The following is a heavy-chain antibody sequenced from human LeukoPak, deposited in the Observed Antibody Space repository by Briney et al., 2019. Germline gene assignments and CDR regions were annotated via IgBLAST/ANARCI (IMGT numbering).Heavy chain of an antibody. J-gene: IGHJ6*03. CDR2: IYYSGST. Sequence: TSETLSLTCTVSGGSISSYYWSWIRQPPGKGLEWIGYIYYSGSTNYNPSLKSRVTISVDTSKNQFSLKLSSVTAADTAVYYCARSLAFWSGYYGAGPYYYYYMDVWGKGTTVTVSS. V-gene: IGHV4-59*01. D-gene: IGHD3-3*01. CDR1: GGSISSYY. CDR3: ARSLAFWSGYYGAGPYYYYYMDV.